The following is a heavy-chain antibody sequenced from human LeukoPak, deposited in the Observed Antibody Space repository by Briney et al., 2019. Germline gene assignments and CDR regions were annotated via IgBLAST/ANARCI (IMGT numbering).Heavy chain of an antibody. V-gene: IGHV3-73*01. CDR1: GFTFSGSA. CDR2: IRSKANSYAT. J-gene: IGHJ4*02. CDR3: TGINSSGWYS. Sequence: PGGSLRLSCAASGFTFSGSAMHWVRQASGKGLEWVGRIRSKANSYATAYAASVKGRFTISRDDSKNTAYLQMNSLKTEDTAVYYCTGINSSGWYSWGQRTLVTVSS. D-gene: IGHD6-19*01.